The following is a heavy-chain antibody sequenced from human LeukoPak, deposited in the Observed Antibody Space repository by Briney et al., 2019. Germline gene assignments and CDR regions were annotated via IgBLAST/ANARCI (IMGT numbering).Heavy chain of an antibody. CDR2: IYYSGST. CDR3: ARLNMVRGVNYFDY. Sequence: SETLSLTCTVSGDSINTKNYYWGWIRQPPGKGLEWIGTIYYSGSTYYNPSLKSRVTISVDTSKNQFSLKLSSVTAADTAVYYCARLNMVRGVNYFDYWGQGTLVTVSS. D-gene: IGHD3-10*01. V-gene: IGHV4-39*01. J-gene: IGHJ4*02. CDR1: GDSINTKNYY.